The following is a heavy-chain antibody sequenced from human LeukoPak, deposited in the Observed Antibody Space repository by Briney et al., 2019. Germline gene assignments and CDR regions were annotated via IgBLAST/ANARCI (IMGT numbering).Heavy chain of an antibody. Sequence: GGSLRLSCAASGFTFSSYWMHWVRQAPGKGLVWVSRINSDGSSTTYADSVKGRFTSSSDNAKNTLYLQMDSVRAEDTAVCDCARDIAVAGTVGYWGQGPLVSVSS. CDR1: GFTFSSYW. CDR3: ARDIAVAGTVGY. D-gene: IGHD6-19*01. CDR2: INSDGSST. J-gene: IGHJ4*02. V-gene: IGHV3-74*01.